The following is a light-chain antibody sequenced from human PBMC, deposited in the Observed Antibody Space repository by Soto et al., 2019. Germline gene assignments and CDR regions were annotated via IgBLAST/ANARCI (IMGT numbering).Light chain of an antibody. V-gene: IGKV3-20*01. CDR2: GAS. Sequence: EIVLTQSPGTLSLSPGERATLSCRASQSANSNYLAWYQQKPGQAPRLLIYGASTRATGIPERFSASGSGTDFTLTISRLEPEDFAVYYCQQYGTSPPMYTFGQGTKLEIK. J-gene: IGKJ2*01. CDR3: QQYGTSPPMYT. CDR1: QSANSNY.